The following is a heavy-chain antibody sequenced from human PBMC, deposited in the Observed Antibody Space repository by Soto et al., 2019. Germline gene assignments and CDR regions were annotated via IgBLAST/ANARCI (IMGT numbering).Heavy chain of an antibody. CDR1: GGTFSSYS. CDR2: IIPIFGTA. CDR3: GRDRVRHSGGIHY. D-gene: IGHD3-16*01. J-gene: IGHJ4*02. V-gene: IGHV1-69*01. Sequence: QVQLVQSGAEVKKPGSSVKVSCKASGGTFSSYSINWVRQAPGQGLEWMGEIIPIFGTADYAQKFQGRVTSSADDYTSTAHMEVSSLRAGDTEVYYCGRDRVRHSGGIHYWGQGNLVTVS.